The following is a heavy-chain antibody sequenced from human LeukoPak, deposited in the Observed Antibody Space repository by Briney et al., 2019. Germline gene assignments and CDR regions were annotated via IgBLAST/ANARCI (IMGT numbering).Heavy chain of an antibody. CDR2: IYYSGGT. J-gene: IGHJ4*02. V-gene: IGHV4-59*11. CDR3: ARRSGVLDSRDYRYHFDF. D-gene: IGHD3-22*01. Sequence: SETLSLTCIVSGDSISSHYWSWIRQPPGKGLEYIGYIYYSGGTDYKPSLKSRVTISLDTSKNQFSLNLTSVTAADTAVYYCARRSGVLDSRDYRYHFDFWGQGTLVTVSS. CDR1: GDSISSHY.